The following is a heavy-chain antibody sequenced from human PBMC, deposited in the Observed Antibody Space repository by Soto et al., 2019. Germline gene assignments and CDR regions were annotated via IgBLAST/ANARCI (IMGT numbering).Heavy chain of an antibody. CDR1: GGSISSYY. CDR3: ATEGGTYPYYYYAMDV. CDR2: IYTSGST. V-gene: IGHV4-4*07. D-gene: IGHD1-26*01. J-gene: IGHJ6*02. Sequence: QVQLQESGPGLVKPSETLSLTCTVSGGSISSYYWSWIRQPAGKGLEWIGRIYTSGSTNYNPSLKSRVTLSLDTSKTQFSLKLNSVTAADTAVYYCATEGGTYPYYYYAMDVWGQGTTVTVSS.